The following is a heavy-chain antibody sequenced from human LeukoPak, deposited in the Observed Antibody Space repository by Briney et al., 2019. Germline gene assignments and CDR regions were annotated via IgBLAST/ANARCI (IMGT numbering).Heavy chain of an antibody. D-gene: IGHD3-10*01. Sequence: GGSLRLSCAASGFTFSSYAMSWVRQAPGKGLEWVSAISGSGGSTYYADSVKGRFTISRDNSKNTLYLQMNSLRAEDTAVYYCARDGGSGSYYRNIWGQGTLVTVSS. CDR1: GFTFSSYA. V-gene: IGHV3-23*01. CDR3: ARDGGSGSYYRNI. J-gene: IGHJ4*02. CDR2: ISGSGGST.